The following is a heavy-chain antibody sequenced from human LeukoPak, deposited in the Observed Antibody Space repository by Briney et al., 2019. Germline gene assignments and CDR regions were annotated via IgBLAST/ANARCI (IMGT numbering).Heavy chain of an antibody. CDR2: ISGNGINT. J-gene: IGHJ4*02. V-gene: IGHV3-23*01. Sequence: GGSLRLSCAASGFTFSTYAMNWVRQAPGKGLEWVSAISGNGINTYYADSVKGRFTISRDNSKNTLYLQMNSLRAEDTAVYYCAKDSQQLASYWGQGTLVTVSS. D-gene: IGHD6-13*01. CDR3: AKDSQQLASY. CDR1: GFTFSTYA.